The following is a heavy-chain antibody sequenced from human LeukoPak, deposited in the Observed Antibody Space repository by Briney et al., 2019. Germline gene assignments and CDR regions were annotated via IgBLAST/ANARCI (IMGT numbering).Heavy chain of an antibody. CDR1: GYTFTGYY. V-gene: IGHV1-69*04. CDR3: ARDKDYYDSSGYYYNPFDY. D-gene: IGHD3-22*01. J-gene: IGHJ4*02. CDR2: IIPILGIA. Sequence: GASVKVSCKASGYTFTGYYMHWVRQAPGQGLEWMGRIIPILGIANYAQKFQGRVTITADKSTSTAYMELSSLRSEDTAVYYCARDKDYYDSSGYYYNPFDYWGQGTLVTVSS.